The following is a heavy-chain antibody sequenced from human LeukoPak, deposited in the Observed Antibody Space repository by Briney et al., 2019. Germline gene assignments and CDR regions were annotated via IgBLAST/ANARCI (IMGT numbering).Heavy chain of an antibody. J-gene: IGHJ4*02. CDR3: AKEMYYYDSSGYSVWFDY. Sequence: GGSLRLSCAASGFTFSSYGMHWVRQAPGKGLEWVAFIRYDGSNKYYADSVKGRFTISRDNSKNTLYLQMNSLRAEDTAVYYCAKEMYYYDSSGYSVWFDYWGQGTLVTVSS. V-gene: IGHV3-30*02. D-gene: IGHD3-22*01. CDR1: GFTFSSYG. CDR2: IRYDGSNK.